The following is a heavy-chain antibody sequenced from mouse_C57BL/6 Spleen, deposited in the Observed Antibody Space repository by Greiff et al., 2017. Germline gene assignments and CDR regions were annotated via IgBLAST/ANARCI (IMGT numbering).Heavy chain of an antibody. D-gene: IGHD1-1*01. V-gene: IGHV2-2*01. J-gene: IGHJ4*01. CDR3: ARHYYGSEDYAMDY. CDR2: IWSGGST. CDR1: GFSLTSYG. Sequence: VQLVESGPGLVQPSQSLSITCTVSGFSLTSYGVHWVRQSPGKGLEWLGVIWSGGSTDYNAAFISRLSISKDNSKSQVFFKMNSLQADDTAIYYCARHYYGSEDYAMDYWGQGTSVTVSS.